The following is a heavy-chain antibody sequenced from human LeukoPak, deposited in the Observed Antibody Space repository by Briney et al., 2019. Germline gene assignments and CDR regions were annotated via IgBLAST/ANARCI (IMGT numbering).Heavy chain of an antibody. Sequence: GGSLRLSCSASGFTFSSYATHWVRQAPGKGLEYVSAISSNGGSTYYPDSVKGRFTISRDNSKNTLYLQMSSLRAEDTAVYYCVKEYYSSGWYKVEGHFDYWGQGTLVTVSS. CDR2: ISSNGGST. V-gene: IGHV3-64D*06. J-gene: IGHJ4*02. CDR3: VKEYYSSGWYKVEGHFDY. CDR1: GFTFSSYA. D-gene: IGHD6-19*01.